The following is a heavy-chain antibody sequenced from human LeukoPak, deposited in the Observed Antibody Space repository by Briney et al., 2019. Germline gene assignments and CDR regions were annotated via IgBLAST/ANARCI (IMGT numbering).Heavy chain of an antibody. CDR3: ARDQLSAVADY. J-gene: IGHJ4*02. CDR2: ISAYNGNT. D-gene: IGHD1-1*01. Sequence: ASVKVSCKASGYTFTSYGISWVRQAPGQELEWMVWISAYNGNTNYAQKLQGRVTMTTDTSTSTAHMELRSLRSDDTAVYYCARDQLSAVADYWGQGTLVTVSS. V-gene: IGHV1-18*01. CDR1: GYTFTSYG.